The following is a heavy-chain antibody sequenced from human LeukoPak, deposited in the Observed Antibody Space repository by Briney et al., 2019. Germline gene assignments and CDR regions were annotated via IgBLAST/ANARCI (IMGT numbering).Heavy chain of an antibody. J-gene: IGHJ6*02. Sequence: GESLKISCKGSGYSFTSYWIGWVRQMPGKGLEWMGIIYPGDSDTRYSPSFQGQVTISADKSISTAYLQWSSLKASDTAMYYCARPPSREGKPGYYYGMDVWGQGTTVTVSS. D-gene: IGHD1-26*01. CDR2: IYPGDSDT. V-gene: IGHV5-51*01. CDR1: GYSFTSYW. CDR3: ARPPSREGKPGYYYGMDV.